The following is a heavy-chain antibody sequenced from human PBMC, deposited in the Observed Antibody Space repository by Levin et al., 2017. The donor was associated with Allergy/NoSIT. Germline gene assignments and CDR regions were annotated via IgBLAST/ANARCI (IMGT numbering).Heavy chain of an antibody. J-gene: IGHJ3*02. V-gene: IGHV3-7*01. Sequence: PGGSLRLSCAASGFTFSSYWMSWVRQAPGKGLEWVANIKQDGSEKYYVDSVKGRFTISRDNAKNSLYLQMNSLRAEDTAVYYCARVQLERRDEAFDIWGQGTMVTVSS. CDR2: IKQDGSEK. CDR3: ARVQLERRDEAFDI. CDR1: GFTFSSYW. D-gene: IGHD1-1*01.